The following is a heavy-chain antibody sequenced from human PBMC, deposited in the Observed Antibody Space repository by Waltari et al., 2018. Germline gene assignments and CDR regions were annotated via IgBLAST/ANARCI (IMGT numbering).Heavy chain of an antibody. CDR1: GGTFSSYA. CDR2: IIPIFGTA. Sequence: QVQLVQSGAEVKKPGSSVKVSCKASGGTFSSYAISWVRQAPGQGLEWMGGIIPIFGTANYAQKFQGRFTITTDESTSTAYMELSSLRSEDTAVYYCARNPVGATIGTVFYFDYWGQGTLVTVSS. D-gene: IGHD1-26*01. V-gene: IGHV1-69*05. J-gene: IGHJ4*02. CDR3: ARNPVGATIGTVFYFDY.